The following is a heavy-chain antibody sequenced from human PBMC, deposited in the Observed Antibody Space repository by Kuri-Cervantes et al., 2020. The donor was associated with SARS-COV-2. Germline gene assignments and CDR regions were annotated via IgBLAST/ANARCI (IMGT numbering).Heavy chain of an antibody. CDR1: GGSISSYY. CDR2: IYYSGST. D-gene: IGHD4-17*01. J-gene: IGHJ4*01. Sequence: GSLRLSCTVSGGSISSYYWSWIRQPPGKGLEWIGYIYYSGSTNYNPSLKSRVTISVDTSKNQFSLKLSSVTAADTAVYYCARVVGSNDYADYWGHGSLVTVSS. V-gene: IGHV4-59*01. CDR3: ARVVGSNDYADY.